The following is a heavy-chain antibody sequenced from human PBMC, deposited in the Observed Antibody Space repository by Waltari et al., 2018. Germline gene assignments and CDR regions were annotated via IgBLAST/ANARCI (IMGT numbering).Heavy chain of an antibody. CDR2: TSGNNGHT. CDR3: AKDRHQLIEEGFLLALDP. Sequence: QVQLEQSGAEVKKPGASLKVSCKASGYIFTNYGISWVRQAPGQGLEWMGWTSGNNGHTNFSQNFLGRLTMAKDTSTNTVYMELSRLTSDDTAVYYCAKDRHQLIEEGFLLALDPWGQGTLVTVSS. D-gene: IGHD2-2*01. CDR1: GYIFTNYG. J-gene: IGHJ5*02. V-gene: IGHV1-18*04.